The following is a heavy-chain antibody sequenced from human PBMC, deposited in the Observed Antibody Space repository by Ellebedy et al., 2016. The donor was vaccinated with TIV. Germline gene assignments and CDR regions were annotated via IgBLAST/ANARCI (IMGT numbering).Heavy chain of an antibody. CDR1: GASMGSYY. D-gene: IGHD3-16*01. CDR2: IYYSGKA. Sequence: SETLSLTCTVSGASMGSYYWHWIRQTPGKGLEYIGYIYYSGKANYNPSLKSRVTISVDRANSQFSLRLTSVTAADTAVYYCAGGEISTAPAGERNWFDPWGQGTLVTVSP. J-gene: IGHJ5*02. V-gene: IGHV4-59*01. CDR3: AGGEISTAPAGERNWFDP.